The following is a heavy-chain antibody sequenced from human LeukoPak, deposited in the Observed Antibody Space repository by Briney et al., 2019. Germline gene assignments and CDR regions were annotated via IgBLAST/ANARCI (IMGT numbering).Heavy chain of an antibody. Sequence: PGGSLRLSCAASGFTFSNAWMSWARQAPGEGLEWIGQIKTKTQGETTDYAAPVKGRFTISRDDSRNTLYLQMSSLKTGDTAVYYCTAGVGATAQDYWGQGTLVTVSS. V-gene: IGHV3-15*01. D-gene: IGHD1-26*01. CDR3: TAGVGATAQDY. J-gene: IGHJ4*02. CDR1: GFTFSNAW. CDR2: IKTKTQGETT.